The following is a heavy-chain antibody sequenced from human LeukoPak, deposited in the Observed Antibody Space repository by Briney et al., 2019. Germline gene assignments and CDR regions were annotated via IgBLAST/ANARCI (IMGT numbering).Heavy chain of an antibody. J-gene: IGHJ6*03. D-gene: IGHD6-19*01. V-gene: IGHV3-48*03. CDR3: ARVASGWASYYYYMDV. Sequence: PGGSLSLSCAASGFTFRNYEVNWVRQAPGKGLEWISSISDSGPTMYYTESVKGRFTISRDNAKKSVYLQMNSLRVEDTAAYYCARVASGWASYYYYMDVWGRGTAVTVSS. CDR2: ISDSGPTM. CDR1: GFTFRNYE.